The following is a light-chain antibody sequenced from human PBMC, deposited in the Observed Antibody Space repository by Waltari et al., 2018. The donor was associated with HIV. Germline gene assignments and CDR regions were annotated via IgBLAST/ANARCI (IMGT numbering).Light chain of an antibody. CDR1: QSSSNN. J-gene: IGKJ1*01. Sequence: EVVLTQSPGTVSVCPGERATLSCRTSQSSSNNLVWYQMKPGQAPRLVIYDASTRATGVPVRFSGSGSGTEFTLTIASLQSEDFAVYLCQQYNNWPRTFGQGTKVEI. V-gene: IGKV3-15*01. CDR3: QQYNNWPRT. CDR2: DAS.